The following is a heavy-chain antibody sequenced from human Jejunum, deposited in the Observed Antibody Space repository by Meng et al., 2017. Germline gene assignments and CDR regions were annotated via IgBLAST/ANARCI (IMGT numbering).Heavy chain of an antibody. CDR1: GDSVSSNSAA. CDR2: TYYRSKWYS. Sequence: VQLQQAGPGLVKPSQTLSLTSGNSGDSVSSNSAAWNWIRQSPSRGLEWLGRTYYRSKWYSDYAVSVKSRITINTDTSKNQLSLQLNSVTPEDTAVYYCARDESRLLRSWGQGTLVTVSS. V-gene: IGHV6-1*01. J-gene: IGHJ5*02. CDR3: ARDESRLLRS. D-gene: IGHD3-22*01.